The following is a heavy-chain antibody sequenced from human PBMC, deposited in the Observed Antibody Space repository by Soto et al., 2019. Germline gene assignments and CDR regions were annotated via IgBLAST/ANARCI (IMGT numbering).Heavy chain of an antibody. CDR1: GDSVSSNSAA. V-gene: IGHV6-1*01. CDR3: VRAYCSGGSCWAWSNWFDP. J-gene: IGHJ5*02. D-gene: IGHD2-15*01. CDR2: TYYRSKWYN. Sequence: QVPLQQSGPGLVKPSQTLSLTCAISGDSVSSNSAAWNWIRQSPSRGLEWLGRTYYRSKWYNDYAVSXXSRITINPDTSXXXFXXQLNSVTPEDTAVYYCVRAYCSGGSCWAWSNWFDPWGQGTLVTVSS.